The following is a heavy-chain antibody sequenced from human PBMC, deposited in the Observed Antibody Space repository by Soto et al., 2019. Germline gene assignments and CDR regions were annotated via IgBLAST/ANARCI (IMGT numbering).Heavy chain of an antibody. V-gene: IGHV5-51*01. CDR3: ARGLERWLQFPGFDY. CDR1: GYSFTSYW. Sequence: GESLKISCKGSGYSFTSYWIGWVRQMPGKGLEWMGIIYPGDSDTRYSPSFQGQVTISADKSISTAYLQWSSLKASDTAMYYWARGLERWLQFPGFDYWGRGTLATAS. J-gene: IGHJ4*02. D-gene: IGHD5-12*01. CDR2: IYPGDSDT.